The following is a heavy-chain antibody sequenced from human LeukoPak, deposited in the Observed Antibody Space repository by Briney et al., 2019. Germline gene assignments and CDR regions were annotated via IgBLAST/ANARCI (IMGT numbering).Heavy chain of an antibody. CDR1: GGSISSYY. D-gene: IGHD6-13*01. CDR2: IYYSGST. Sequence: SETLSLTCTVSGGSISSYYWSWIRQPPGKGLEWIGYIYYSGSTNYNPSLKSRVTISVDTSKNQFSLKLSSVTAADTAVYYCARVRRAANLFDYWGQGTLVTVSS. V-gene: IGHV4-59*01. CDR3: ARVRRAANLFDY. J-gene: IGHJ4*02.